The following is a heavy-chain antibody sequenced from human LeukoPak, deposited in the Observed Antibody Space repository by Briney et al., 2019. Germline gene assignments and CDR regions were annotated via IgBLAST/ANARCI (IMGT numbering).Heavy chain of an antibody. J-gene: IGHJ4*02. Sequence: PSETLSLTCTVSGGSISSYYWSWIRQPPGKGLEWIGYIYYSGSTNYNPSPKSRVTISVDTSKNQFSLKLSSVTAADTAVYYCARHASGGLWFGESKFDYWGQGTLVTVSS. V-gene: IGHV4-59*08. CDR2: IYYSGST. CDR3: ARHASGGLWFGESKFDY. CDR1: GGSISSYY. D-gene: IGHD3-10*01.